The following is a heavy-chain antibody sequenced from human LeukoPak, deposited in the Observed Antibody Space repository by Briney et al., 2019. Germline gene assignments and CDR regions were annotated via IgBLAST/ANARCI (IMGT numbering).Heavy chain of an antibody. V-gene: IGHV4-34*01. CDR2: INHSGST. J-gene: IGHJ4*02. CDR3: ARASGEILDY. Sequence: PSETLSLTCAVYGGSFSGYYWSWIRQPPGKGLEWIGEINHSGSTNYNPSLKSRVTISVDTSKNQFSLKLSSVTAADTAVYYCARASGEILDYWGQGTLVTVSS. D-gene: IGHD3-10*01. CDR1: GGSFSGYY.